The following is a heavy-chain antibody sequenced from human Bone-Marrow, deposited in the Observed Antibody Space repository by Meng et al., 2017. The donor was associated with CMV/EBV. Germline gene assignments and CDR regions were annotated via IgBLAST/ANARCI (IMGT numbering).Heavy chain of an antibody. CDR2: ISAYNGNT. D-gene: IGHD3-3*01. CDR1: GGTLSSYT. CDR3: ARDPQPRMGYDFWRGGWFDP. V-gene: IGHV1-18*01. Sequence: ASVNVSCKASGGTLSSYTISWVRQAPGQGLEWMGWISAYNGNTNYAQKLQGRVTMTTDTSTSTAYMELRSLRSDDTAVYYCARDPQPRMGYDFWRGGWFDPWGQGTLVTVSS. J-gene: IGHJ5*02.